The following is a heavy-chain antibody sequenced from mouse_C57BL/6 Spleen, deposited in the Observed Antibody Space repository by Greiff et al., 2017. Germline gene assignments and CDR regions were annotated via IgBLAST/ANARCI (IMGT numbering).Heavy chain of an antibody. CDR3: ARYCDGSSYAFDY. V-gene: IGHV1-64*01. CDR1: GYTFTSYW. Sequence: QVQLQQPGAELVKPGASVKLSCKASGYTFTSYWMHWVKQRPGQGLEWIGMIHPNSGSTNYNEKFKSKATLTVDKSSSTAYMQLSSLTSEDSAVYYCARYCDGSSYAFDYWGQGTTLTVSS. J-gene: IGHJ2*01. D-gene: IGHD1-1*01. CDR2: IHPNSGST.